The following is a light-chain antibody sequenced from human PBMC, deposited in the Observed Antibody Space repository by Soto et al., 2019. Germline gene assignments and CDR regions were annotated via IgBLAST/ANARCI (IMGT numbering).Light chain of an antibody. Sequence: DIQMTQSPSTLSASVGDRVTITCRASQSIDRWLAWYQQKPGKAPKVLIWDATTLHRGVPSRFRGSRSGTAFALPISSLQSDDFATYYCQHYIRYLAWTFVPGTKV. CDR2: DAT. J-gene: IGKJ1*01. V-gene: IGKV1-5*01. CDR3: QHYIRYLAWT. CDR1: QSIDRW.